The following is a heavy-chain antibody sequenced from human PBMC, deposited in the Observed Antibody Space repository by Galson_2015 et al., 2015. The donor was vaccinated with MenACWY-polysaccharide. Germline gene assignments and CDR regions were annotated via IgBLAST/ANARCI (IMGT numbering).Heavy chain of an antibody. V-gene: IGHV4-39*01. CDR1: GDSISISNYY. CDR2: VYYSGST. J-gene: IGHJ4*02. Sequence: SEPLSLTCTVSGDSISISNYYWAWVRQPPGKGLEWIGSVYYSGSTYYNPSLKSRVTLSIDTSKNQFSLKLSSVTAADTAVYYCARPQGRTAVAGYDYWSQGTLVTVSS. CDR3: ARPQGRTAVAGYDY. D-gene: IGHD6-19*01.